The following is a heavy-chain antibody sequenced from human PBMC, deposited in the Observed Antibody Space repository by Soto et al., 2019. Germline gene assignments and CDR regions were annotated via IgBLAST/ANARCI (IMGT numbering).Heavy chain of an antibody. CDR3: ARQYSSGDYYYYGMDV. Sequence: GESLKISCKGSGYSFTSYWIGWVRQMPGKGLEWMGIIYPGDSDTRYSPSFQGQVTISADKSISTAYLQWSSLKASDTAMYYCARQYSSGDYYYYGMDVWGQGTTVTVSS. V-gene: IGHV5-51*01. D-gene: IGHD6-25*01. J-gene: IGHJ6*02. CDR1: GYSFTSYW. CDR2: IYPGDSDT.